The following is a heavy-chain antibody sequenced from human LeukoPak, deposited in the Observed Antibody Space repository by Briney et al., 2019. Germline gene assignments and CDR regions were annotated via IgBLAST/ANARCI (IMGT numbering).Heavy chain of an antibody. V-gene: IGHV4-31*03. CDR1: GGSISSGGYY. CDR2: IYYSGST. Sequence: PSETLSLTCTVSGGSISSGGYYWSWIRQHPGKGLEWIGYIYYSGSTYYNPSLKSRVTISVDTSKNQFSLKLSSVTAADTAVYYCAREGRSSTSCYFDYWGQGTLVTVSS. J-gene: IGHJ4*02. D-gene: IGHD2-2*01. CDR3: AREGRSSTSCYFDY.